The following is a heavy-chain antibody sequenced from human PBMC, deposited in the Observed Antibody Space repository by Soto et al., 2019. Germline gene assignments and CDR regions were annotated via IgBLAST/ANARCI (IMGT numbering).Heavy chain of an antibody. V-gene: IGHV4-39*01. Sequence: QLQLHESGPGLVKPSETLSLTCTVSGGSISSISYYWGWIRQPPGKALEWIGSVYYSGSTYSNASLKSRVTISVDTSKNQFSLKLSSVTTADTAVYYCASLLGPQNDYSRFDFWGQGALVTVSS. CDR3: ASLLGPQNDYSRFDF. CDR2: VYYSGST. J-gene: IGHJ4*02. D-gene: IGHD2-21*01. CDR1: GGSISSISYY.